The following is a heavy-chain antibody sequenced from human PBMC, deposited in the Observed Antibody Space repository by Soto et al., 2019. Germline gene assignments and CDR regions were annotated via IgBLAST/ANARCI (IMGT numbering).Heavy chain of an antibody. Sequence: QVHLVQSGAEVKKPGASVKVSCKTSGYTFTSYGITGVRQAPEQGLEWMGWISAHNGNTDYAQKLQGRVIVTRDTSTSTAYMELRSLRSDDTAVYYCARGRYGDYWGQGALVTVSS. J-gene: IGHJ4*02. CDR2: ISAHNGNT. CDR1: GYTFTSYG. D-gene: IGHD1-1*01. CDR3: ARGRYGDY. V-gene: IGHV1-18*01.